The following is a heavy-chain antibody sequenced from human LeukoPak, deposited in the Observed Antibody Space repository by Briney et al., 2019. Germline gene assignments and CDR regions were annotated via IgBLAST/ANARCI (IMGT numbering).Heavy chain of an antibody. CDR2: IYYTGST. D-gene: IGHD4-17*01. V-gene: IGHV4-59*08. Sequence: SETLSLTCTVSGGSINNYYWSWVRQPPGAGLEWLAYIYYTGSTNYNPSLKTRLTISVDTSKNQFSLRLNSVTAADTAVYYCARGQGTVTTHWGQGTLVTVSS. CDR3: ARGQGTVTTH. J-gene: IGHJ4*02. CDR1: GGSINNYY.